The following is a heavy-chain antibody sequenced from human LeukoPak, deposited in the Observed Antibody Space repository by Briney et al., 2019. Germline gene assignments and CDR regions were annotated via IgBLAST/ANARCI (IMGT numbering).Heavy chain of an antibody. CDR1: GNYW. CDR2: INSDGSWT. CDR3: AKDVGKWESLHFFDY. Sequence: GGSLRLSCAASGNYWMHWVRQVPGKGLVWVSHINSDGSWTSYADSVTGRFTISRDNSRNTLYLQMNSLRGDDTAVYYCAKDVGKWESLHFFDYWGQGTLVTVSS. D-gene: IGHD1-26*01. J-gene: IGHJ4*02. V-gene: IGHV3-74*01.